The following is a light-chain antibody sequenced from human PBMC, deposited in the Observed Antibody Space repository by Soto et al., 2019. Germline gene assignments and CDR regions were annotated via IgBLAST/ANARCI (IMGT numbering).Light chain of an antibody. J-gene: IGKJ5*01. CDR3: QQHGQWPIT. CDR1: QIISSY. CDR2: AAS. V-gene: IGKV1-39*01. Sequence: DIQMTQSPSSLSASVGDRVTITCRASQIISSYLNWYQQEPGKAPELLIYAASSLQSGVTSRFSGSGSGTDFTLTISSLQPEDFATYYCQQHGQWPITFGQGTRLEIK.